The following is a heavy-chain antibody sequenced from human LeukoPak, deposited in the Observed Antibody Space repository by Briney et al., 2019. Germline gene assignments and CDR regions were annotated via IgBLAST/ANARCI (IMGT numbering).Heavy chain of an antibody. CDR1: GGSISSGGSY. Sequence: SETLSHTCSVSGGSISSGGSYWSWIRQHPGKGLEWIGYIFYRGNSYYNPSLKSRVTISIDTSKSQFSLRLSSVTAADTAVYYCARASGCPSSSCYSGYFDCWGQGTLVTVSS. V-gene: IGHV4-31*03. J-gene: IGHJ4*02. CDR2: IFYRGNS. D-gene: IGHD2-2*01. CDR3: ARASGCPSSSCYSGYFDC.